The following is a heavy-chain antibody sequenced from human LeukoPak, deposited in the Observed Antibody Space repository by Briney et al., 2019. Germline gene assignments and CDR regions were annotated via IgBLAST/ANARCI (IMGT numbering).Heavy chain of an antibody. Sequence: PGGSLRLSCAASGFTFSSYWMSWVRQAPGKGLEWVANIKLDGSEKYYVDSVKGRFTISRDNAQNSLYLQMNSLRAEDTAVYYCARASVAATDAFDIWGQGTMVTVSS. CDR3: ARASVAATDAFDI. D-gene: IGHD6-19*01. CDR1: GFTFSSYW. V-gene: IGHV3-7*01. CDR2: IKLDGSEK. J-gene: IGHJ3*02.